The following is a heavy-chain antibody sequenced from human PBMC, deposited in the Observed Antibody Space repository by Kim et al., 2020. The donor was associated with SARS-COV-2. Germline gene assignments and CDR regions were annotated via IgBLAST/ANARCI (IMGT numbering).Heavy chain of an antibody. J-gene: IGHJ4*02. D-gene: IGHD3-3*01. Sequence: KGRFTISRDNAKNSLYLQMNSLRAVDTAVYYCARDLKYTIVGVVIRQAFDYWGQGTLVTVSS. V-gene: IGHV3-11*06. CDR3: ARDLKYTIVGVVIRQAFDY.